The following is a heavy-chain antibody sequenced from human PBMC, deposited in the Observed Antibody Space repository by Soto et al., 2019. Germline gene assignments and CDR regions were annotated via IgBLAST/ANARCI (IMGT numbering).Heavy chain of an antibody. J-gene: IGHJ6*03. D-gene: IGHD6-19*01. Sequence: PSETLSLTCTVSGGSISSGGYYWSWIRQHPGKGLEWIGYIYYSGSTNYNPSLKSRVTISVDTSKNQFSLKLSSVTAADTAVYYCARVAGYSSGWYPGLGKQYYMDVWGKGTTVTVSS. CDR1: GGSISSGGYY. CDR2: IYYSGST. V-gene: IGHV4-61*08. CDR3: ARVAGYSSGWYPGLGKQYYMDV.